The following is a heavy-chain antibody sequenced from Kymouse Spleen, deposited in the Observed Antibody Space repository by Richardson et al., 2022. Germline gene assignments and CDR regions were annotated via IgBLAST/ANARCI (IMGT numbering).Heavy chain of an antibody. CDR2: ISGSGGST. V-gene: IGHV3-23*04. CDR3: AKTGSGSYRYRGLFDY. CDR1: GFTFSSYA. Sequence: EVQLVESGGGLVQPGGSLRLSCAASGFTFSSYAMSWVRQAPGKGLEWVSAISGSGGSTYYADSVKGRFTISRDNSKNTLYLQMNSLRAEDTAVYYCAKTGSGSYRYRGLFDYWGQGTLVTVSS. J-gene: IGHJ4*02. D-gene: IGHD3-10*01.